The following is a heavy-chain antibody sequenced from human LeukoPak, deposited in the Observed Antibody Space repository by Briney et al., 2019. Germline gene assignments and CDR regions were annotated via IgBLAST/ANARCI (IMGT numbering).Heavy chain of an antibody. CDR1: GFTFSTYS. CDR2: LNEGGSEK. J-gene: IGHJ4*02. V-gene: IGHV3-7*03. CDR3: ARAVTSTEGY. Sequence: GGSLRLSCAASGFTFSTYSMTWVRQAPGKGLEWVASLNEGGSEKYYVDSVKGRFTISRDNAQKSLYLEMKSLSAKDTAVYYCARAVTSTEGYWGQGTLVTVSS.